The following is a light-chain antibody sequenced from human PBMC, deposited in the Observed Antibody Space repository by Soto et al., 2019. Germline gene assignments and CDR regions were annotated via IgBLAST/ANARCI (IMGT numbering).Light chain of an antibody. CDR1: QSVSSN. J-gene: IGKJ1*01. CDR3: QQYNNWPGT. V-gene: IGKV3-15*01. Sequence: EIVMTQSPATLSVSPGERATISCRASQSVSSNLAWYQQKPGQAPRLLIYGAFIRATGIPARFSGSGSGTEFTLTISSLQSEDFAVYYCQQYNNWPGTFGQGTKVDIK. CDR2: GAF.